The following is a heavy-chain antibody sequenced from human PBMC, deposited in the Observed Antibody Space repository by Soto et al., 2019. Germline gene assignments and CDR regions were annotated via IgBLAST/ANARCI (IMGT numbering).Heavy chain of an antibody. CDR1: GFTFSSYA. Sequence: GGSLRLSCAASGFTFSSYAMSWVRQAPGKGLEWVSAISGSGGSTYYADSVKGRFTISRDNSKNTLYLQMNSLRAEDTAVYYCATSSSGGEYRITIFGVVTSPGDAFDIWGQGTMVTVSS. J-gene: IGHJ3*02. V-gene: IGHV3-23*01. CDR2: ISGSGGST. D-gene: IGHD3-3*01. CDR3: ATSSSGGEYRITIFGVVTSPGDAFDI.